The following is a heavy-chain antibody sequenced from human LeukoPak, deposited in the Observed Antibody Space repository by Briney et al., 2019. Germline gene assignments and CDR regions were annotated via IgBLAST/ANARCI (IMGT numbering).Heavy chain of an antibody. CDR1: GFTFSRYA. CDR3: ANGVGAGLLDGFY. Sequence: GGSLRLSCAASGFTFSRYAMHWVRQAPGKGLEWVADISYDGSHTYYADSVKGRFTISRDNSKNNLFLEMNSLRTEDTAVYYCANGVGAGLLDGFYWGQGTLVTVSS. V-gene: IGHV3-30-3*01. CDR2: ISYDGSHT. J-gene: IGHJ4*02. D-gene: IGHD3-10*01.